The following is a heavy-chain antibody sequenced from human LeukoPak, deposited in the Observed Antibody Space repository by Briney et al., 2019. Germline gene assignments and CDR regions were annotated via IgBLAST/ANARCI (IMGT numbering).Heavy chain of an antibody. CDR2: IYSSGST. Sequence: SSETLSLTCTVSGGSISSYYWSWIRQPAGKGLEWIGRIYSSGSTNYKYSLKSRVTISVDTAKNQFSLKLSSVTAADTAVYYCARGSRNYDSSGFPTGDALDIWGQGTMVTVSS. CDR1: GGSISSYY. J-gene: IGHJ3*02. V-gene: IGHV4-4*07. D-gene: IGHD3-22*01. CDR3: ARGSRNYDSSGFPTGDALDI.